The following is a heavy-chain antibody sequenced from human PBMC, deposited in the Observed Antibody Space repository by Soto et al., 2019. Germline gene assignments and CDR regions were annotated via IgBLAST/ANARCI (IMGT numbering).Heavy chain of an antibody. CDR1: GYTFTSYG. J-gene: IGHJ4*02. Sequence: GASVKVSCKASGYTFTSYGISWVRQAPGQGLEWMGWISAYNGNTNYAQKLQGRVTMTTDTSTSTAYMELRSLRSDDTAVYYCARDRSLTDYDFWPPVDYWGQGTLVTVSS. V-gene: IGHV1-18*01. CDR2: ISAYNGNT. CDR3: ARDRSLTDYDFWPPVDY. D-gene: IGHD3-3*01.